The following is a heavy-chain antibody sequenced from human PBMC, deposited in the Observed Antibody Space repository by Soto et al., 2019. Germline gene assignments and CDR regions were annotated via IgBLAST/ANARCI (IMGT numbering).Heavy chain of an antibody. CDR2: VSGDGSST. CDR1: GFTFSSSW. J-gene: IGHJ6*03. Sequence: GGSLRLSCAASGFTFSSSWMHRVRQAPGKGLVWVSRVSGDGSSTNYADSVKGRFTISRDNSKNTLYLQMNSLRAEDTAVYYCAKEWRRATIAPIAVARSHSYMDVWGKGTTVTVSS. CDR3: AKEWRRATIAPIAVARSHSYMDV. D-gene: IGHD6-19*01. V-gene: IGHV3-74*01.